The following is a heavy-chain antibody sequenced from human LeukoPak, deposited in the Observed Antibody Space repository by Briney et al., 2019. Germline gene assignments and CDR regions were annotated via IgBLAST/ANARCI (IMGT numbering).Heavy chain of an antibody. CDR2: IDWDDDK. J-gene: IGHJ4*02. D-gene: IGHD4-17*01. V-gene: IGHV2-70*04. CDR1: GFSLRTRGMR. CDR3: ARIPTYGDYAYFDY. Sequence: SGPTLVNPTQTLTLTCTFSGFSLRTRGMRVRWIRQPPGEALEWLARIDWDDDKFYNTSLKTRLTISKDTSKNQVVLTMTNMDPVDTATYYCARIPTYGDYAYFDYWGQGTLVTVSS.